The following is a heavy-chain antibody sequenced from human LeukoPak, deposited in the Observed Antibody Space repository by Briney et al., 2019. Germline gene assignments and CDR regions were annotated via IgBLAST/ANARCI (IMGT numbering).Heavy chain of an antibody. D-gene: IGHD3-16*01. Sequence: GGSLRLSCAASGFTFINYWLTWVRQAPGKGLEWVASIKQDGTEIHYVDSVKGRFTISRDNTKNSLYLQMNSLRAEDTATYYCARDNDRLFDCWGQGTLVTVSS. CDR2: IKQDGTEI. CDR1: GFTFINYW. V-gene: IGHV3-7*01. J-gene: IGHJ4*02. CDR3: ARDNDRLFDC.